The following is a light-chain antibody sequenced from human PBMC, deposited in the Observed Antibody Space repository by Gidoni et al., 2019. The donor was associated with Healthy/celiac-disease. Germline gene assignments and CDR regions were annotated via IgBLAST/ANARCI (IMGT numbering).Light chain of an antibody. CDR3: QQYYSTPRT. CDR1: QSVLYSSNNKNY. J-gene: IGKJ1*01. V-gene: IGKV4-1*01. CDR2: WAS. Sequence: DIVMTQSPDSLAVSLGERATINSKSSQSVLYSSNNKNYLAWYQQKPGQPPKLLIYWASTRDTGVPARFSGSGSGTDFTLTISSLQAEDVAVYYCQQYYSTPRTFGQGTKVEIK.